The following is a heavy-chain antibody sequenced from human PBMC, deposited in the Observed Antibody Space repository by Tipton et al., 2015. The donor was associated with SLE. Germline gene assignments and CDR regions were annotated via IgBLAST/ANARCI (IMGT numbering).Heavy chain of an antibody. J-gene: IGHJ2*01. V-gene: IGHV3-23*01. CDR1: GFTFSSYA. CDR2: ISGSGGST. D-gene: IGHD6-19*01. CDR3: AKDRQQWLDPRWYFDL. Sequence: GSLRLSCAASGFTFSSYAMSWVRQAPGKGLEWVSAISGSGGSTYYADSVKGRFTISRDNSKNTLYLQMNSLRAEDTAVYYCAKDRQQWLDPRWYFDLWGRGTLVTVSS.